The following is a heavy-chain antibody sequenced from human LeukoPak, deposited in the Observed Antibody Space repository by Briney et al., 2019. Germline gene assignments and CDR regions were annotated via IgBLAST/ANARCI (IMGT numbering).Heavy chain of an antibody. CDR2: TSYDGSAK. V-gene: IGHV3-30*18. Sequence: GRSLRLSCVGSGFIFSDYGMHWVRQAPGKGLEWVAVTSYDGSAKIYADSVKGRFTISRDNFKNTLYLQMDSLRAEDTAVYCCAKEFSRVWSYWYFDLWGRGTLVTVSS. J-gene: IGHJ2*01. CDR1: GFIFSDYG. D-gene: IGHD2-15*01. CDR3: AKEFSRVWSYWYFDL.